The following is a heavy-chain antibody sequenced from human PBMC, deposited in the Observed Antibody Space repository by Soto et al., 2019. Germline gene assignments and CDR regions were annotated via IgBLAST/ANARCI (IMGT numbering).Heavy chain of an antibody. CDR1: GGSISSGGYY. V-gene: IGHV4-31*03. Sequence: QVQLQESGPGLVKPSQTLSLTCTVSGGSISSGGYYWSWIRQHPGKGLEWIGYIYYSGSTYYNPALKSRVTISVDTSKNQFSLKLSSVTAADTAVYYCASSAAGNAYYFDYWGQGTLVTVSS. CDR2: IYYSGST. CDR3: ASSAAGNAYYFDY. J-gene: IGHJ4*02. D-gene: IGHD6-13*01.